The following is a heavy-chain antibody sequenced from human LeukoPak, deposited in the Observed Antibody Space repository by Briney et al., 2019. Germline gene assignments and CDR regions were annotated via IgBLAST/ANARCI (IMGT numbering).Heavy chain of an antibody. V-gene: IGHV3-66*01. J-gene: IGHJ6*02. CDR3: ARVDTTMVRGVIPYYYGMDV. CDR1: LLTVSSNY. Sequence: GRSLRLSRAASLLTVSSNYMSWVRQAAGKGLEWVSLIYSCGSTFYADSVKGRFTISRDNSKSTLYLQMSSLRAEDTAVYYCARVDTTMVRGVIPYYYGMDVWGQGATVTVSS. CDR2: IYSCGST. D-gene: IGHD3-10*01.